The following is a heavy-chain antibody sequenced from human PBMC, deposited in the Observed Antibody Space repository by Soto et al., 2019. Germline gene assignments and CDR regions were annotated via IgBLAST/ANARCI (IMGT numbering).Heavy chain of an antibody. D-gene: IGHD2-8*01. CDR2: IFHSGNT. CDR1: SGSIDTTNW. J-gene: IGHJ6*02. V-gene: IGHV4-4*02. CDR3: ARRTWGMDV. Sequence: QVQLQESGPGLVKPSGTLSLTCAVSSGSIDTTNWWSWVRQPPGKGLEWIGEIFHSGNTYYNPSLASRVTISVATSKNQFSLNLGSVTAADTAVYYCARRTWGMDVWGQGTTVTVSS.